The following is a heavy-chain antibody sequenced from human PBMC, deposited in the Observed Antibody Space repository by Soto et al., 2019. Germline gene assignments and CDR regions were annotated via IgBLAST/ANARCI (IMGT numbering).Heavy chain of an antibody. CDR2: INHSGST. D-gene: IGHD3-3*01. V-gene: IGHV4-34*01. J-gene: IGHJ5*02. CDR3: ARGFPLYDFWSGYYRLLDWFDP. CDR1: GGSFSGYY. Sequence: SETLSLTCAVYGGSFSGYYWSWIRQPPGKGLEWIGEINHSGSTNYNPSLKSRVTISVDTSKNQFSLKLSSVTAADTAVYYCARGFPLYDFWSGYYRLLDWFDPWGQGTLLTVSS.